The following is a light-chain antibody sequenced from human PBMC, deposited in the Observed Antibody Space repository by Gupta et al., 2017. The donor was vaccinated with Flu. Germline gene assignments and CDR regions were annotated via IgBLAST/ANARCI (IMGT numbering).Light chain of an antibody. CDR1: SSDVGGYNY. Sequence: SALTQPPSASASPGQSVTISCTGTSSDVGGYNYVSWYHQHPGKAPKLMIYEVTKRPAGVPGRFSGSKSGNTASLAVSGLQAEDEADYYCSSYAGSNTPYVFGTGTKVTVL. V-gene: IGLV2-8*01. CDR2: EVT. J-gene: IGLJ1*01. CDR3: SSYAGSNTPYV.